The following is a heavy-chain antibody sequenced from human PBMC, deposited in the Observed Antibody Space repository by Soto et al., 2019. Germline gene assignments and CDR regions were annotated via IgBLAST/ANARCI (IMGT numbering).Heavy chain of an antibody. CDR3: ARRHLAVAVSPWFDP. D-gene: IGHD6-19*01. V-gene: IGHV2-26*01. CDR2: IDLSVEK. J-gene: IGHJ5*02. CDR1: GLSITDSEMG. Sequence: QVTLKESGPVLVKPTETLTLRCTVSGLSITDSEMGVSWIRQPPGQPLEWLAQIDLSVEKSYRSFLKSRLAISKDTSKSQIVLTMTNMDPPDTATYYCARRHLAVAVSPWFDPWGQGIPVTVSS.